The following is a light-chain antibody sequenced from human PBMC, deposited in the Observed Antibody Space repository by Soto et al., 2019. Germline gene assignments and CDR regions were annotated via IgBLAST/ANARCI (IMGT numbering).Light chain of an antibody. V-gene: IGKV3-11*01. CDR3: QQRGT. J-gene: IGKJ2*01. CDR1: QSLGDY. CDR2: DAS. Sequence: ELVLTQSPATLSLSPGHRATLSCRASQSLGDYLAWYQQKPGQAPSLHIFDASNRATGIPARFSGGGSGTDFTLTISSLEPEDFAVYYCQQRGTFGQGTKLEIK.